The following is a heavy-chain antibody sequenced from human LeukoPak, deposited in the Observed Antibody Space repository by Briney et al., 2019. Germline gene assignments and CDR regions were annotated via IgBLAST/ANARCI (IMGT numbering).Heavy chain of an antibody. D-gene: IGHD4-23*01. J-gene: IGHJ4*02. CDR2: ISYDGSNK. CDR1: GFTFSSYA. CDR3: ARPLSNSRNYFDY. Sequence: PSGRSLRLSCAASGFTFSSYAMHWVRQAPGKGLEWVAVISYDGSNKYYADSVKGRFTISRDNSKNTLYLQMNSLRAEDTAVYYCARPLSNSRNYFDYWGQGTLVTVSS. V-gene: IGHV3-30-3*01.